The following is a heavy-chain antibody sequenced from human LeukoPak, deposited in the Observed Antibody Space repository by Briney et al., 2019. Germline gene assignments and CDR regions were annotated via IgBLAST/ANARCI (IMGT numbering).Heavy chain of an antibody. CDR1: GFTFSSYW. V-gene: IGHV3-7*01. D-gene: IGHD3-22*01. CDR2: IKQDGSEK. Sequence: GGSLRLSCAASGFTFSSYWMSWVRQAPGKGLEWVANIKQDGSEKYYVDSVKGRFTISRDNAKNSLYLQMNSLRAEDTAVYYCARGLLHYYDSSGAFDYWGQGTLVTVSS. CDR3: ARGLLHYYDSSGAFDY. J-gene: IGHJ4*02.